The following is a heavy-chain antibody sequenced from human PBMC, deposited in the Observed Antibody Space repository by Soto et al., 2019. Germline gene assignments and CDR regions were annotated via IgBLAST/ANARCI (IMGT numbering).Heavy chain of an antibody. CDR2: LTRGGTS. J-gene: IGHJ6*02. CDR1: GFTFSDYS. D-gene: IGHD5-12*01. CDR3: AKDIVATTRYYYYYYGMDV. V-gene: IGHV3-23*01. Sequence: EVHLLESGGGLVQPGGSLRVSCAASGFTFSDYSMSWVRQTPDRGLEWVSTLTRGGTSYYADSVQGRFTVSRDNSKNTLYLQMNSLRAEDTAVYYCAKDIVATTRYYYYYYGMDVWGQGTTVTVSS.